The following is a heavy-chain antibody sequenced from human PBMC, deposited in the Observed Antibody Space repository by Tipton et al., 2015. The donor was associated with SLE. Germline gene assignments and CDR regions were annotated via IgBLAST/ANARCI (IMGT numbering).Heavy chain of an antibody. J-gene: IGHJ1*01. CDR2: IYSGGST. Sequence: SLRLSCAASGFTFSGYAMSWVRQAPGKGLEWVSVIYSGGSTYYVDSVKGRFTISRDNSKNTLYLQMNSLRAEDTAVYYCAKDGAGTYFQHWGQGTLVTVSS. D-gene: IGHD6-13*01. CDR3: AKDGAGTYFQH. CDR1: GFTFSGYA. V-gene: IGHV3-23*03.